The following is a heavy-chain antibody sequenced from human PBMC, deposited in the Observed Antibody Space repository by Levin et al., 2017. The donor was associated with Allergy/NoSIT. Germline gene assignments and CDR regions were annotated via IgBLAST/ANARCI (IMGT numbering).Heavy chain of an antibody. Sequence: GGSLRLSCAASGFTFSSYAMSWVRQAPGKELEWVSAISGSGGSTYYADSVKGRFTISRDNSKNTLYLQMNSLRAEDTAVYYCAKGPPPPYSSSWYWVDYWGQGTLVTVSS. CDR2: ISGSGGST. CDR1: GFTFSSYA. CDR3: AKGPPPPYSSSWYWVDY. V-gene: IGHV3-23*01. J-gene: IGHJ4*02. D-gene: IGHD6-13*01.